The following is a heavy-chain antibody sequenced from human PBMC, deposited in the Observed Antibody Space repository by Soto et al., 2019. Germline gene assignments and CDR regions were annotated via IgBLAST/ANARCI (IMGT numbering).Heavy chain of an antibody. J-gene: IGHJ6*02. D-gene: IGHD4-4*01. V-gene: IGHV4-34*01. CDR3: ARDGYTLTPNYYYGMDV. CDR2: INHSGST. Sequence: SETLSLTCAVYGGSFSDYSWTWIRQPPGKGLEWIGEINHSGSTYYNPSLMSRVTISVDTSKNHFSLKLSSVTAADTAVYYCARDGYTLTPNYYYGMDVWGQGTTVTVSS. CDR1: GGSFSDYS.